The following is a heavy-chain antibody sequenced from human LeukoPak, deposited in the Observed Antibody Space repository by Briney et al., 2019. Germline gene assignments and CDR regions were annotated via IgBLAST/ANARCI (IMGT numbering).Heavy chain of an antibody. D-gene: IGHD2-2*01. CDR1: GGSISSSSYY. J-gene: IGHJ3*02. Sequence: PSETLSLTCTVSGGSISSSSYYWGWIRQAPGKGLEWIGSIYYSGSTYYNPSLKSRVTISVDTSKNQFSLKLSSVTTADTAVYYCARDQSSAFDIWGQGTMVTVSS. CDR3: ARDQSSAFDI. CDR2: IYYSGST. V-gene: IGHV4-39*07.